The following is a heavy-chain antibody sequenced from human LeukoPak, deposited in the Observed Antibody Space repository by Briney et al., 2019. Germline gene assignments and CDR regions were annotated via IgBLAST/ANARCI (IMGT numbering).Heavy chain of an antibody. CDR2: IYSGGST. D-gene: IGHD1-1*01. Sequence: PGGSLGLSCAASGFTVSSNYMSWVRQAPGKGLEWVSVIYSGGSTYYADSVKGRFTISRDNSKNTLYLQMNSLRAEDTAVYYCARDVGKTREDYWGQGTLVTVSS. J-gene: IGHJ4*02. CDR1: GFTVSSNY. CDR3: ARDVGKTREDY. V-gene: IGHV3-66*01.